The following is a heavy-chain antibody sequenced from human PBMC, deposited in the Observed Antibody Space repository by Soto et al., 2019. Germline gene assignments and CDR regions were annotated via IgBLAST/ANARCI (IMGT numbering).Heavy chain of an antibody. CDR2: ISWNSGSI. J-gene: IGHJ4*02. Sequence: EVQLVESGGGLVQPGRSLRLSCAASGFTFDDYAMQWVRQAPGKGLEWVSGISWNSGSIGYADSVKGRFTISRDNAKNSLYLQMNSLRAEDTALYYCAKDISPVAYVSFAYWGQGTLVTVSS. D-gene: IGHD3-16*01. CDR1: GFTFDDYA. CDR3: AKDISPVAYVSFAY. V-gene: IGHV3-9*01.